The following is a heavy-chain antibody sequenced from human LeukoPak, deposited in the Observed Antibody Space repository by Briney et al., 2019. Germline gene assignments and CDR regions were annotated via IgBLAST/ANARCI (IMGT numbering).Heavy chain of an antibody. Sequence: SVKVSCKASGGTFSSYAISWVRQAPGQGLEWMGGIFPIFGTANYAQKFQGRVTITADESTSTAYMELSSLRSEDTAVYYCASDYYGSGSYSYYYCGMDVWGQGTTVTVSS. CDR2: IFPIFGTA. CDR1: GGTFSSYA. CDR3: ASDYYGSGSYSYYYCGMDV. D-gene: IGHD3-10*01. V-gene: IGHV1-69*13. J-gene: IGHJ6*02.